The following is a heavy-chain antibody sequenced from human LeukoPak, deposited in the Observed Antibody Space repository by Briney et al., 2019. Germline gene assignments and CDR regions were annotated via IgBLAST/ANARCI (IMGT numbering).Heavy chain of an antibody. CDR3: AKRRVTGSGHYYYYGMDV. CDR1: GFTFSSYA. V-gene: IGHV3-23*01. J-gene: IGHJ6*02. CDR2: ISGSGGST. Sequence: GGSLRLSCAASGFTFSSYAMSWVRQAPGKGLEWVSAISGSGGSTYYADSVKGRFTISRDNSKNTLYLQMNSLRAEDTAVYYCAKRRVTGSGHYYYYGMDVWGQGTTVTVSS. D-gene: IGHD6-19*01.